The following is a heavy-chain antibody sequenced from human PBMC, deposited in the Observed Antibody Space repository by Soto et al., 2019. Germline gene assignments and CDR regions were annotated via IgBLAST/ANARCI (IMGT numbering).Heavy chain of an antibody. V-gene: IGHV4-39*01. CDR1: GGSISNSHYY. CDR2: IYYNGNT. Sequence: SETLSLTCTVSGGSISNSHYYWGWIRQPPGKGLEWIGSIYYNGNTYYIPSLKSRVSISADTSKNQFSLKLSSVTAADTAVYYCARGGAFLSIAAGFDYWGQGTLVTVSS. CDR3: ARGGAFLSIAAGFDY. D-gene: IGHD6-13*01. J-gene: IGHJ4*02.